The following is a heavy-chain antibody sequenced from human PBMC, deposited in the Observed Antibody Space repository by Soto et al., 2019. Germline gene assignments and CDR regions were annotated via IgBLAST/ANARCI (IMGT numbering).Heavy chain of an antibody. V-gene: IGHV4-39*01. CDR2: VHYSGST. J-gene: IGHJ4*02. CDR1: SGSISGSSYY. Sequence: PSETLSLTCTVSSGSISGSSYYWGWIRQPPGKGLECIGSVHYSGSTDYNPSLKSRVTISVDTSKNQFSLKLTSVTAADTAVYFCASFSGATYGDYGGGINYWGQGTLVTVSS. CDR3: ASFSGATYGDYGGGINY. D-gene: IGHD4-17*01.